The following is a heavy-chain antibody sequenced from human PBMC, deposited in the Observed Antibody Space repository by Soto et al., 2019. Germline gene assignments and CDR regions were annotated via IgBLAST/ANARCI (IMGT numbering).Heavy chain of an antibody. J-gene: IGHJ4*02. CDR3: ARHPFTVTRFDY. CDR1: GGSFSGYY. D-gene: IGHD4-17*01. Sequence: PSETLSLTCAVYGGSFSGYYWSWIRQPPGKGLEWIGEINHSGSTNYNPSLKSRVTISVDTSKNQFSLKLSSVTAADTAVYYCARHPFTVTRFDYWGQGTLVTVAS. V-gene: IGHV4-34*01. CDR2: INHSGST.